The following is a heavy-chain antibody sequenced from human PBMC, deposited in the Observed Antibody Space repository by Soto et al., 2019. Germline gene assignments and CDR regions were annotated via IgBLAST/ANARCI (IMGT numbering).Heavy chain of an antibody. CDR2: IYPGDSDT. J-gene: IGHJ6*02. Sequence: PGESLKISCKGSEFSFSGYWIGWVRQMPGKGLEWMGIIYPGDSDTRYSPSFQGQVTISADKSISTAYLQWSSLKASDTAVYYCARVGDYREYGSGSYYNVFYYYYYGMDVWGQGTTVTVSS. CDR3: ARVGDYREYGSGSYYNVFYYYYYGMDV. V-gene: IGHV5-51*01. D-gene: IGHD3-10*01. CDR1: EFSFSGYW.